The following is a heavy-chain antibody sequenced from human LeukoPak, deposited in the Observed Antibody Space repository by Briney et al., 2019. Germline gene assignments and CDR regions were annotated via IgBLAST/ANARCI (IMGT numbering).Heavy chain of an antibody. D-gene: IGHD5-12*01. CDR1: GGSISSYY. Sequence: SETLSLTCTVSGGSISSYYWSWIRQPPGKGLEWIGYIYYSGSTYYNPSLKSRVTISVDTSKNQFSLKLSSVTAADTAVYYCARARLQSGLHDAFDIWGQGTMVTVSS. CDR2: IYYSGST. V-gene: IGHV4-30-4*01. J-gene: IGHJ3*02. CDR3: ARARLQSGLHDAFDI.